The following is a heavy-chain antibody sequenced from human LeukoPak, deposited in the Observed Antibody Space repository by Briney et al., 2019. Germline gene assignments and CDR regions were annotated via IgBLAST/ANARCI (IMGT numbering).Heavy chain of an antibody. CDR1: GFTFGTYG. V-gene: IGHV3-23*01. D-gene: IGHD3-10*02. CDR2: ISGGGSNT. Sequence: GGSLRLSCAASGFTFGTYGMTWVRQAPGKGLEWVSAISGGGSNTYYADSVKGRFTMSRDNSKNTLYLQMNSLRAEDTAVYYCAELGITMIGGVWGKGTTVTISS. J-gene: IGHJ6*04. CDR3: AELGITMIGGV.